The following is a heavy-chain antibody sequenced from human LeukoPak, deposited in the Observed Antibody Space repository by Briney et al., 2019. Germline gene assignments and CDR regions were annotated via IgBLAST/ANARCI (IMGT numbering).Heavy chain of an antibody. V-gene: IGHV4-59*01. CDR3: ARGVVITGLDY. Sequence: SETLSLTCTVSGGFISSYYWNWIRQTPGKGLEWIGSIYSSGNTNYNPSLKSRVTISVDTSKNQFPLMLTSVTAADTAVYYCARGVVITGLDYWGQGTLVTVSS. CDR2: IYSSGNT. D-gene: IGHD3-3*01. J-gene: IGHJ4*02. CDR1: GGFISSYY.